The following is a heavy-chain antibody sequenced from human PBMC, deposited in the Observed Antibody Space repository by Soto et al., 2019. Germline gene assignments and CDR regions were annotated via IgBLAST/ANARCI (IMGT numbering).Heavy chain of an antibody. CDR1: GFTFTRYS. Sequence: GSLRLSCAASGFTFTRYSMNWVRQAPGKGLEWVSSISSTTNYIYYGDSMKGRFTISRDNAKNSLYLEMNSLRAEDTTVYYCARESEDLTSNFDYWGQGTLVTVSS. CDR2: ISSTTNYI. J-gene: IGHJ4*02. V-gene: IGHV3-21*06. CDR3: ARESEDLTSNFDY.